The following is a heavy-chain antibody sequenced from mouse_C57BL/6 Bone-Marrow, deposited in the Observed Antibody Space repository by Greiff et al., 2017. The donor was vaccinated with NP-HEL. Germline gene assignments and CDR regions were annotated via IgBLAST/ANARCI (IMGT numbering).Heavy chain of an antibody. CDR3: ARAGYDYQPAWFAY. V-gene: IGHV3-6*01. CDR1: GYSITSGYY. Sequence: EVQLQESGPGLVKPSQSLSLTCSVTGYSITSGYYWNWIRQFPGNQLEWMGYISYDGSNNYNPSLKNRISITRDTSKNQFFLKLNSVTTEDTATYYCARAGYDYQPAWFAYWGQGTLVTVSA. J-gene: IGHJ3*01. D-gene: IGHD2-4*01. CDR2: ISYDGSN.